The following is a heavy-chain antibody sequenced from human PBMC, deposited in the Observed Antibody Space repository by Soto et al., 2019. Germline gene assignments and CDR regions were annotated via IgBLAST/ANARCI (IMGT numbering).Heavy chain of an antibody. D-gene: IGHD1-20*01. V-gene: IGHV4-39*01. Sequence: SETLSLTCTVSGGSIRVQSYYWTWIRQTPGKGLEWVWSSYYSGTSYFNPALKGRVTISVDTATNQFSLRLPSVTAADTAVYYCTRRYNWNDYYFDPWGQGTLVTVSS. J-gene: IGHJ5*02. CDR1: GGSIRVQSYY. CDR3: TRRYNWNDYYFDP. CDR2: SYYSGTS.